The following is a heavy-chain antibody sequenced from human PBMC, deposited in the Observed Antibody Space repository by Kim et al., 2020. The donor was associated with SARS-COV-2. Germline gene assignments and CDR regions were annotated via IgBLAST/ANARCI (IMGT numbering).Heavy chain of an antibody. V-gene: IGHV3-30*18. CDR2: ISYDGNNK. Sequence: GRSLRLSCAASRFTFTDYGMHWVRQAPGKSLEWVAFISYDGNNKYYAASVKGRFTISRDNLRHTVYLQMNSLRDDDTSVYYCAKDYCSSASCYGSYYYF. D-gene: IGHD2-2*01. CDR1: RFTFTDYG. J-gene: IGHJ6*01. CDR3: AKDYCSSASCYGSYYYF.